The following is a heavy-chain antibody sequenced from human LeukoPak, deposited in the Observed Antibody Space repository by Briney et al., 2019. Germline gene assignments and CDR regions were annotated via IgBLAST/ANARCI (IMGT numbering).Heavy chain of an antibody. CDR1: GFAVSSYT. CDR2: ISSSSSYI. J-gene: IGHJ4*02. Sequence: GGSLRLSCAASGFAVSSYTMNWVRQAPGKGLEWVSSISSSSSYIYYADSVKGRFTISRDDAKNSLYLQMSSLRAEDTAVYFCARALGSGDYWGQGTLATVSS. D-gene: IGHD7-27*01. CDR3: ARALGSGDY. V-gene: IGHV3-21*01.